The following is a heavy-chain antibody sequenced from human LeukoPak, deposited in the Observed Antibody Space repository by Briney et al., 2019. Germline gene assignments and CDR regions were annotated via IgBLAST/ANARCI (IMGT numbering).Heavy chain of an antibody. CDR3: ARGTYYYETSCYYGSFDY. D-gene: IGHD3-22*01. CDR2: ISSSSSDM. Sequence: GGSLRLSCAASGFSFSRFSMSWVRQAPGKGLEWVSFISSSSSDMYYPDSLKGRFTISRDNAKNSLYLQMNSLRAEDTAVYYCARGTYYYETSCYYGSFDYWGQGILVTVSS. CDR1: GFSFSRFS. V-gene: IGHV3-21*06. J-gene: IGHJ4*02.